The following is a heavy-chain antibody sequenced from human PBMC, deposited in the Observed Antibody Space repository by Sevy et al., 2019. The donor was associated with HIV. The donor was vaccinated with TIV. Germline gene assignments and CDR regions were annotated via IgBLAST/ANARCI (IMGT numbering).Heavy chain of an antibody. CDR3: AKQIRPPVTVTCAVVLFDY. D-gene: IGHD4-17*01. CDR1: GFTFSSYA. Sequence: GGSLRLSCAASGFTFSSYAMSWVRQAPGKGLEWVSAISGSGGSTYYADSVKGRFTISRDNSKNTLYLQMNSLRAEDTAVYYCAKQIRPPVTVTCAVVLFDYWGQGTLVTVSS. CDR2: ISGSGGST. J-gene: IGHJ4*02. V-gene: IGHV3-23*01.